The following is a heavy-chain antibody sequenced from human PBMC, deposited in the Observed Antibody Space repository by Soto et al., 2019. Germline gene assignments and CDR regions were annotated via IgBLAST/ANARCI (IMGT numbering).Heavy chain of an antibody. D-gene: IGHD6-13*01. V-gene: IGHV3-48*01. CDR2: ISSSSSTI. CDR1: GLTFIDFS. J-gene: IGHJ6*04. CDR3: APAEAGPHYYYSVLAV. Sequence: AGGLMRVSYAVSGLTFIDFSMRWVRQATGKGLEWVSYISSSSSTIYYADSVKGRFTISRDNAKNSLYLQMNSLRAEDTAVYYCAPAEAGPHYYYSVLAVRGNGTTDPVS.